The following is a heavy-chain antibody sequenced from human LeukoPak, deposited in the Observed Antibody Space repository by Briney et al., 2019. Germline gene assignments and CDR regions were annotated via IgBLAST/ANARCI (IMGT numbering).Heavy chain of an antibody. CDR1: GFTFSEYY. J-gene: IGHJ5*02. CDR3: ARLRSKYWFDP. Sequence: GGSLRLSCAASGFTFSEYYMSWIRQAPGKGLEWVSFITSSSGYTNYADTVKGRFTISRDNAKNSLYLQMNSLRADDTAVYYCARLRSKYWFDPWGQGTLVTVSS. CDR2: ITSSSGYT. D-gene: IGHD4-11*01. V-gene: IGHV3-11*06.